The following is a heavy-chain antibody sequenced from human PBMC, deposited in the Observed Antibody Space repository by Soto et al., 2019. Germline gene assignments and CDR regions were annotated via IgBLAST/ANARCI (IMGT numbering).Heavy chain of an antibody. J-gene: IGHJ4*02. Sequence: QVQLVQSGAEVKKPGASVKVSCKASGYTFTSYDINWVRQATGQGLEWMGWMNPNSGNTGYAQKFQGRVTMTRNTSISTAYMEXSXXXXXXXXXXXXXXXXXXXXXXXXXXRLYYFDYWGQGTLVSVSS. CDR1: GYTFTSYD. V-gene: IGHV1-8*01. CDR2: MNPNSGNT. CDR3: XXXXXXXXXXXXXXRLYYFDY.